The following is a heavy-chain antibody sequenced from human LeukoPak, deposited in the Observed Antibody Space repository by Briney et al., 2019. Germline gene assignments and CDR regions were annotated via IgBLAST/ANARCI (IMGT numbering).Heavy chain of an antibody. CDR3: ARGGPIVVVPAAIRFDP. V-gene: IGHV4-30-4*01. CDR1: GGSISSGDYY. CDR2: IYYSGST. J-gene: IGHJ5*02. Sequence: PSETLSLTCTVSGGSISSGDYYWSWIRQPPGKGLEWIGYIYYSGSTYYNPSLKSRVTISVDTSKNQFSLKLSSVTAADTAVYYCARGGPIVVVPAAIRFDPWGQGTLVTVSS. D-gene: IGHD2-2*01.